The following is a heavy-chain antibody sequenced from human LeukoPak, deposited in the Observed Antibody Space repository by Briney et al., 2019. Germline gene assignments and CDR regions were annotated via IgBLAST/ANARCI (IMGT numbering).Heavy chain of an antibody. CDR1: GFTFRSYW. J-gene: IGHJ6*03. Sequence: GGSLRLSCAASGFTFRSYWMHWVRQAPGKGLVWVSRINSDGSSTTYADSVKGRFTISRDNAKSTLYLQMNSLRAEDTAVYYCASPGSSAALYSYYMDVWGKGTTVTISS. D-gene: IGHD1-1*01. V-gene: IGHV3-74*01. CDR3: ASPGSSAALYSYYMDV. CDR2: INSDGSST.